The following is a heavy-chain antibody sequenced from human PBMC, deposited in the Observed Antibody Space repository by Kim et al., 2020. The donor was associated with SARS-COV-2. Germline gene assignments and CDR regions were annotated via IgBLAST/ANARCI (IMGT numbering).Heavy chain of an antibody. J-gene: IGHJ6*01. CDR2: ISSSGSTI. V-gene: IGHV3-48*03. CDR3: ARTRRIRIFGVVIKKNSRDSDQQYYYGMDV. CDR1: GFTFSSYE. D-gene: IGHD3-3*01. Sequence: GGSLRLSCAASGFTFSSYEMNWVRQAPGKGLEWVSYISSSGSTIYYADSVKGRFTISRDNAKNSLYLQMNSLRAEDTAVYYCARTRRIRIFGVVIKKNSRDSDQQYYYGMDVGGQGTTDRVSS.